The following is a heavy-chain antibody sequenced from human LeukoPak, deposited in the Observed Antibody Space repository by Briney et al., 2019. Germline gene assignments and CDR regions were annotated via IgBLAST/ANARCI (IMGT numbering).Heavy chain of an antibody. Sequence: GESLKISWKGSGYSFTSYWIGWVRQMPGKGLEWGGIIYPEDSYTRYSRSFQGQVTTSADKSISTAYLQWSSLKASDTAMYYCARRELGSTSCCNFQHWGQGTLVTVSS. V-gene: IGHV5-51*01. J-gene: IGHJ1*01. CDR3: ARRELGSTSCCNFQH. CDR1: GYSFTSYW. D-gene: IGHD2-2*01. CDR2: IYPEDSYT.